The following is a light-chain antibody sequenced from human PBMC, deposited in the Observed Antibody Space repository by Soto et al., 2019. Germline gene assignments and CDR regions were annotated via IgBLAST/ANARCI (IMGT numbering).Light chain of an antibody. CDR2: SVS. CDR1: SSDIGTYDH. J-gene: IGLJ1*01. V-gene: IGLV2-14*01. Sequence: QSVLTQPASASGSPGQSITISCSGTSSDIGTYDHVAWYQQFPGKTPKLVIYSVSDRPSGVSYRFSGSKSGNTASLTISGLQADEEADYYCSSYTGSRSYVFGTGTKVTV. CDR3: SSYTGSRSYV.